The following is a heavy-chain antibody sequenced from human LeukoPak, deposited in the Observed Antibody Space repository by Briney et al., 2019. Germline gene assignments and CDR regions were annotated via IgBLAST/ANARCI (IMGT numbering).Heavy chain of an antibody. CDR1: GFTFSSYG. D-gene: IGHD6-19*01. J-gene: IGHJ4*02. Sequence: GGSLRLSCAASGFTFSSYGMHWVRQAPGKGLEWVAVIWYDGSNKYYADSVKGRFTISRDNSKNTLYLQMNSLRAEDTAVYYCARDHGSVAGIEDYWGQGTLVTVSS. V-gene: IGHV3-33*01. CDR2: IWYDGSNK. CDR3: ARDHGSVAGIEDY.